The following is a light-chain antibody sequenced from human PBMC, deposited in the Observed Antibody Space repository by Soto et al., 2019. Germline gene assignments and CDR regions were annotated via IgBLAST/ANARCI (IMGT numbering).Light chain of an antibody. J-gene: IGKJ4*01. CDR1: QGISSY. V-gene: IGKV1-9*01. CDR3: QQLKSYPLT. Sequence: IQFTQSPSSLSASVGDRVTITCRASQGISSYLAWYQQKPGKAPKLLIYAASTLQSGVPSRFSGSGSGTDFTLTISSLQPEDFATYYCQQLKSYPLTFGGGTKVDIK. CDR2: AAS.